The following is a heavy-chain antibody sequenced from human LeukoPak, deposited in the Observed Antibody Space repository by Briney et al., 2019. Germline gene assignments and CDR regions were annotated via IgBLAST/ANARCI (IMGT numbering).Heavy chain of an antibody. J-gene: IGHJ5*02. CDR2: ISWNSGSI. CDR1: GFTFDDYA. Sequence: GGSLRLSCAASGFTFDDYAMHWVRQAPGKGLEWVSGISWNSGSIGYADSVKGRFTISRDNAKNSLYLQMNSLRAEDTALYYCAKETGPSRLAAKNWFDPWGQGTLVTVSS. CDR3: AKETGPSRLAAKNWFDP. D-gene: IGHD6-13*01. V-gene: IGHV3-9*01.